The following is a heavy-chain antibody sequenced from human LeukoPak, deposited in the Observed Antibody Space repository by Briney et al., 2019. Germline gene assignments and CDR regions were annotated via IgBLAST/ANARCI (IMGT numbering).Heavy chain of an antibody. CDR2: INPNSGGT. D-gene: IGHD3-10*01. V-gene: IGHV1-2*02. J-gene: IGHJ4*02. CDR1: GYTFTGYY. CDR3: ARDLGEYYGSGSYTTDDY. Sequence: GASVKVSCKASGYTFTGYYMHWVRQAPGQGLEWMGWINPNSGGTNYAQKFQGRVTMTRDTSISTAYMELSRLRSDDTAVYYCARDLGEYYGSGSYTTDDYWGQGTLVTVSS.